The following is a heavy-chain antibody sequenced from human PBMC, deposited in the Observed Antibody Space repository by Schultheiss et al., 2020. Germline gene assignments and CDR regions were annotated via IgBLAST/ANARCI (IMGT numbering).Heavy chain of an antibody. Sequence: ASVQVSCKASGYTFTSYYMHWVRQAPGQGLEWMGIINPSGGSTSYAQKFQGRVTMTRDTSTSTVYMELSSLRSEDTAVYYCAGAVPYYYYGMDVWGQGTTVTVSS. CDR1: GYTFTSYY. V-gene: IGHV1-46*01. CDR2: INPSGGST. CDR3: AGAVPYYYYGMDV. D-gene: IGHD6-6*01. J-gene: IGHJ6*02.